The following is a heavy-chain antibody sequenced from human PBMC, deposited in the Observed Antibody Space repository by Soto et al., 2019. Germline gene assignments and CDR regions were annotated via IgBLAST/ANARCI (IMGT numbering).Heavy chain of an antibody. CDR2: ISSTSDYI. CDR3: TLTGNTG. D-gene: IGHD1-7*01. V-gene: IGHV3-21*01. CDR1: GFTFRTFT. J-gene: IGHJ1*01. Sequence: GSLRLSCAASGFTFRTFTINWVRQAPGKGLEWVSSISSTSDYIYYADSVKGRFTISRDNAKNSLFLQMNSLRAEDTAVYYCTLTGNTGWGQGTLVIVSS.